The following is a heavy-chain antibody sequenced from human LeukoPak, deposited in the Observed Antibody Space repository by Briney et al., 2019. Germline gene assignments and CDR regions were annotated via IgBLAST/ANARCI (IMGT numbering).Heavy chain of an antibody. V-gene: IGHV3-7*03. D-gene: IGHD3-3*01. Sequence: SGGSLRLSCAASGFTFSSYWMSWVRQAPGKGLEWVANIKQDGSEKYYVDSVKGRFTISRDNAKNSLYLQMNSLRAEDTALYYCAKTSGPFWSGYSPYYFDYWGQGTLVTVSS. CDR2: IKQDGSEK. CDR3: AKTSGPFWSGYSPYYFDY. CDR1: GFTFSSYW. J-gene: IGHJ4*02.